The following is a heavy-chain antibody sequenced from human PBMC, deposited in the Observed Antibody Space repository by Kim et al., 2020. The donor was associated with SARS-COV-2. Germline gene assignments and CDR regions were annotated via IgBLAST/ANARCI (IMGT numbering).Heavy chain of an antibody. CDR1: GGSISSGGYS. CDR2: IYHSGST. CDR3: ARGGFRWFDP. V-gene: IGHV4-30-2*01. J-gene: IGHJ5*02. Sequence: SETLSLTCAVSGGSISSGGYSWSWIRQPPGKGLEWIGYIYHSGSTYYNPSLKSRVTISVNRSKNQFSLKLSSVTAAATAVYYCARGGFRWFDPWGQGTLV.